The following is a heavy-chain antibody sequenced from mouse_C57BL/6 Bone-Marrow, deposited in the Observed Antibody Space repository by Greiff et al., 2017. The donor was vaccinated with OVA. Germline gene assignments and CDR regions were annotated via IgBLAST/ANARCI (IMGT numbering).Heavy chain of an antibody. CDR1: GFTFSDYG. CDR3: ARDYGSRNVGGPWYFDV. J-gene: IGHJ1*03. V-gene: IGHV5-17*01. Sequence: VQLQQSGGGLVKPGGSLKLSCAASGFTFSDYGMHWVRQAPEKGLEWVAYISSGSSTIYYADTVKGRFTISRDNAKNTLFLQMTSLRSEDTAMYYCARDYGSRNVGGPWYFDVWGTGTTVTVSS. D-gene: IGHD1-1*01. CDR2: ISSGSSTI.